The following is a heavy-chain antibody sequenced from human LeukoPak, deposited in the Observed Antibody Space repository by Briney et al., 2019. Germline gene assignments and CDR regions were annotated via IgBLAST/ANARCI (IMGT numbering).Heavy chain of an antibody. CDR3: AKDLTTVTSQGDF. D-gene: IGHD4-17*01. J-gene: IGHJ4*02. V-gene: IGHV3-30*02. Sequence: GGSLRLSCAASGFTFSSYGMHWVRQAPGKGLEWVAFIRYDGSNKYYADSVKGRFTISRDNSKNTLYLQMKSLRAEDRAVYYCAKDLTTVTSQGDFWGQGTLVTVSS. CDR1: GFTFSSYG. CDR2: IRYDGSNK.